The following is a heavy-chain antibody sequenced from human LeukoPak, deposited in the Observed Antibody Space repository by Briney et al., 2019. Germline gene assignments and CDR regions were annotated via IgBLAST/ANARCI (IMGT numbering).Heavy chain of an antibody. J-gene: IGHJ4*02. CDR2: VHQSGST. CDR3: ARAEYVSTWLPFDY. V-gene: IGHV4-38-2*02. CDR1: YYSMSSDFF. Sequence: SETLSLTCTVSYYSMSSDFFWGWIRQPPGKGLEWVATVHQSGSTYFNPSLKSRVSLSIDTSKNQFSLKLSSVTAADTAVYYCARAEYVSTWLPFDYWGQRTLVTVSS. D-gene: IGHD6-13*01.